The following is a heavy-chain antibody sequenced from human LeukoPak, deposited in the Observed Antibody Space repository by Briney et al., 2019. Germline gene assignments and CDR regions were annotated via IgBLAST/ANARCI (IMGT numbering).Heavy chain of an antibody. V-gene: IGHV3-9*01. CDR2: ISWNSGSI. Sequence: GGSLRLSCAASGFTFDDYAMHWVRQAPGKGLEWVSGISWNSGSIGYADSVKGRFTISRDNAKNSLYLQMNSLRAEDTALYYCAKDPTPSSSHYFDYWGQGTLVTVSS. CDR1: GFTFDDYA. D-gene: IGHD6-13*01. CDR3: AKDPTPSSSHYFDY. J-gene: IGHJ4*02.